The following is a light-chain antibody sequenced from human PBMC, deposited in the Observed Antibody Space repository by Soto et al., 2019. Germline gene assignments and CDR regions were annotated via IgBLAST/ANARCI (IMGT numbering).Light chain of an antibody. CDR1: QSVSSN. V-gene: IGKV3-15*01. CDR2: VAS. J-gene: IGKJ4*01. CDR3: QQYNVWPLT. Sequence: EIVMTQSPATLSVSPGERATLSCRASQSVSSNLAWYQQKPGQTPKLLIYVASTRAPGIPDRFSGSGSGTEYTLNISSLQAEDFAVYYCQQYNVWPLTFGGGNKVECK.